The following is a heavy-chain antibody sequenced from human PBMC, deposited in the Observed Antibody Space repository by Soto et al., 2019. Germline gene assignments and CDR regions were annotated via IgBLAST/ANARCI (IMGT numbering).Heavy chain of an antibody. V-gene: IGHV3-23*01. CDR2: ISGSGGST. Sequence: GGSLRLSCAASGFTFSSYAMSWVRQAPGKGLEWVSAISGSGGSTYYEDSVKGRFTISRDNSKNTLYLQRNSLRAEDTAVYYCAKGDSSSWYYLPVAFDYWGQGTLVTVSS. D-gene: IGHD6-13*01. CDR3: AKGDSSSWYYLPVAFDY. J-gene: IGHJ4*02. CDR1: GFTFSSYA.